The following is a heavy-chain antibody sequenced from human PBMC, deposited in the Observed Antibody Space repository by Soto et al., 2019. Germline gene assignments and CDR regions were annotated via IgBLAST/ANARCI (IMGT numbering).Heavy chain of an antibody. Sequence: SETLSLTCTVSGGSISSGGYYWSWIRQHPGKGLEWIGYIYYSGSTYYNPSLKSRVTISVDTSKNQFSLKLSSVTAADTAVYYCARFVLYSSPHRREYGDYYYGMDVWGQGTTVTVS. J-gene: IGHJ6*02. CDR1: GGSISSGGYY. D-gene: IGHD2-8*01. CDR2: IYYSGST. CDR3: ARFVLYSSPHRREYGDYYYGMDV. V-gene: IGHV4-31*03.